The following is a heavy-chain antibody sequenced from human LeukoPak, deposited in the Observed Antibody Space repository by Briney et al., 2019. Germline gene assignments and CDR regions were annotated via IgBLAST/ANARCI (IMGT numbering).Heavy chain of an antibody. CDR3: ARLRTYYYGSGSYYTFDY. Sequence: SETLSLTCAVSGGSISISNSNWWSWVRQPPRKGLEWIGEINHSGSTNYNPSLKSRVTISVDTSKNQFSLKLSSVTAADTAVYYCARLRTYYYGSGSYYTFDYWGQGTLVTVSS. CDR1: GGSISISNSNW. D-gene: IGHD3-10*01. V-gene: IGHV4-4*02. J-gene: IGHJ4*02. CDR2: INHSGST.